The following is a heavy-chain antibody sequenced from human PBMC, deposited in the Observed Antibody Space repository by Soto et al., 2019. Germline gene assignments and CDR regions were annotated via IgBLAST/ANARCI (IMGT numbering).Heavy chain of an antibody. V-gene: IGHV3-23*01. J-gene: IGHJ5*02. CDR2: ISGSGGST. CDR1: GFTFSSYA. D-gene: IGHD6-19*01. Sequence: GGSLRLSCAASGFTFSSYAMSWVRQAPGQGLGWVSAISGSGGSTYYADSVQGRFTISRDNSKNTLYLQMNSLRAEDTAVYYCAKSVAGTRAPNWFDPWGQGTLVTVSS. CDR3: AKSVAGTRAPNWFDP.